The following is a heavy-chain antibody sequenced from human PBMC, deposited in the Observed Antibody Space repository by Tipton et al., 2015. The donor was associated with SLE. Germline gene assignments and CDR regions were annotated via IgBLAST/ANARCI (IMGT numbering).Heavy chain of an antibody. Sequence: TLSLTCTVSGGSISSGRYYWSWIRQPAGKGLEWIGHIYTSGSTNYNPSLKSRVTISVDTSKNQFSLKLSSATAADTAVYYCARGFPQPNWNYEPFDYWGQGTLVTVSS. CDR2: IYTSGST. D-gene: IGHD1-7*01. V-gene: IGHV4-61*09. CDR3: ARGFPQPNWNYEPFDY. J-gene: IGHJ4*02. CDR1: GGSISSGRYY.